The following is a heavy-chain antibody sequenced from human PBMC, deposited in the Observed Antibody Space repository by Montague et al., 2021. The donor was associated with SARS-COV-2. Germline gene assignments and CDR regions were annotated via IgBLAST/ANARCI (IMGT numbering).Heavy chain of an antibody. J-gene: IGHJ4*02. CDR2: VYYRGNT. D-gene: IGHD3-16*01. V-gene: IGHV4-59*08. CDR3: ARHYDHSSRVDS. Sequence: SETLSLTCTVSGGSISSEYWTWIRQPPGKGLEWIGFVYYRGNTYYNPSHRGRVTISVDTSSNHFSLTLSSVTAADTAIYYCARHYDHSSRVDSWGQGTLVTVSS. CDR1: GGSISSEY.